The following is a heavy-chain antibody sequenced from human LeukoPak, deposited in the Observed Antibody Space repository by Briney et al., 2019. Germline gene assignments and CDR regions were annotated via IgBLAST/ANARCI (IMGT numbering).Heavy chain of an antibody. CDR1: GFTFDFSDYV. D-gene: IGHD3-16*01. J-gene: IGHJ4*02. V-gene: IGHV3-23*01. CDR3: ARDLGGSRDY. CDR2: ISGPGGGT. Sequence: GGSLRLSCVGSGFTFDFSDYVMGWVRQTPGKGLQWISAISGPGGGTYYADSVKGRFTISRDNSKNTLYLQMNSLRAEDTAVYYCARDLGGSRDYWGQGTLVTVSS.